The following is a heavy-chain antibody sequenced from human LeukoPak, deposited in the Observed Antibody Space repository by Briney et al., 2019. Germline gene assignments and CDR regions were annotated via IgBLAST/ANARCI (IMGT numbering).Heavy chain of an antibody. J-gene: IGHJ4*02. Sequence: GGSLRLSCAASGFTFSSYAMSWVRQAPGKGLEWVSAISGRGGSTYYADSVKGRFTISRDNSKNTLYLQMNSLRAEDTAVYYCAKDPYYYDSSGYYTTGDFDYWGQGTLVTVSS. V-gene: IGHV3-23*01. CDR3: AKDPYYYDSSGYYTTGDFDY. CDR1: GFTFSSYA. CDR2: ISGRGGST. D-gene: IGHD3-22*01.